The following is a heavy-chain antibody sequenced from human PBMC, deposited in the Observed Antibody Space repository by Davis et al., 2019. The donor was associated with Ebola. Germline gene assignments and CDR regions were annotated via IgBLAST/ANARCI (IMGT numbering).Heavy chain of an antibody. J-gene: IGHJ3*01. CDR3: ATDSPFDF. CDR1: GFTFSSYG. Sequence: GESLKISCAASGFTFSSYGKHWVRQAPGKGLEWVAVIWYDGSNKYYADSVKGRFTISRDNARNSVYLQMTNLRVDDTAVYYCATDSPFDFWGQGTMVIVSS. CDR2: IWYDGSNK. V-gene: IGHV3-33*01.